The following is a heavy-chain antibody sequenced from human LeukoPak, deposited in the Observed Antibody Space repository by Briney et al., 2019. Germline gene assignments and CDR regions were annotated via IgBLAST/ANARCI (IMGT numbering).Heavy chain of an antibody. Sequence: KASETLSLTCAVYGGSFSGYYWSWIRQPPGKGLEWIGEINHSGSTNYNPSLKSRVTISVDTSKNQFSLKLSSVTAADTAVCYCARERRSYNRHLVVVAARRQPLPPADAFDIWGQGTMVTVSS. D-gene: IGHD2-15*01. J-gene: IGHJ3*02. V-gene: IGHV4-34*01. CDR3: ARERRSYNRHLVVVAARRQPLPPADAFDI. CDR2: INHSGST. CDR1: GGSFSGYY.